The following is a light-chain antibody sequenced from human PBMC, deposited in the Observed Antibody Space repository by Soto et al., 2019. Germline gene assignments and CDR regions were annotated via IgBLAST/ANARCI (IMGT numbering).Light chain of an antibody. Sequence: DIQMTQSPSSLSASVGDRVTITCRASQSISNYLAWYQQKPGKVPKLLIYAASTLQSGVPSRFSGSGSGTDFTLTISSLQPEDVATYYCQKYNSAPLGFGQGTKVEIK. V-gene: IGKV1-27*01. CDR1: QSISNY. J-gene: IGKJ1*01. CDR3: QKYNSAPLG. CDR2: AAS.